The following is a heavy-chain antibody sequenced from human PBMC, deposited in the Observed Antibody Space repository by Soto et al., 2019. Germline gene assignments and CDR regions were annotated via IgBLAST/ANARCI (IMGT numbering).Heavy chain of an antibody. CDR2: IYRGGNT. V-gene: IGHV3-66*01. Sequence: EVQLVESGGGLVQPGESLRLSCAVSGFTVSSNYMSWVRQAPGKGLEWVSVIYRGGNTFYTDSAKGRFTISRDNSNNTLYLQMNSLRVEDTAVYYCVRDPLGPLTTVNVWGQGTLVTVSS. CDR3: VRDPLGPLTTVNV. CDR1: GFTVSSNY. D-gene: IGHD4-17*01. J-gene: IGHJ4*02.